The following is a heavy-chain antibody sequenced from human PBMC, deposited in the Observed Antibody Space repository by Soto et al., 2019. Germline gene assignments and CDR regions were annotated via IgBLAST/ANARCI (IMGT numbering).Heavy chain of an antibody. CDR1: GGSISSYY. J-gene: IGHJ4*02. CDR2: IYYSGST. V-gene: IGHV4-59*01. D-gene: IGHD3-3*01. CDR3: ARDRRGLDFWSGSQYYFDY. Sequence: QVQLQESGPGLVKPSETLSLTCTVSGGSISSYYWSWIRQPPGKGLEWIGYIYYSGSTNYNPSLKSRVTISVDTSKNQFSLKLSSVTAADTAVYYCARDRRGLDFWSGSQYYFDYWGQGTLVTVSS.